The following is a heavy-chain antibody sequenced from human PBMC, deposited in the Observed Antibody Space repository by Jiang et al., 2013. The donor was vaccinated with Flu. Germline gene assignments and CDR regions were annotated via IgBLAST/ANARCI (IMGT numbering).Heavy chain of an antibody. CDR1: GYTFTSYG. J-gene: IGHJ5*02. D-gene: IGHD6-19*01. V-gene: IGHV1-18*01. CDR3: ATTPIGGSGWYFWFDP. CDR2: ISAYNGNT. Sequence: GAEVKKPGASVKVSCKASGYTFTSYGISWVRQAPGQGLEWMGWISAYNGNTNYAQKLQGRVTMTTDTSTSTAYMELRSLRSDDTAVYYCATTPIGGSGWYFWFDPWGQGTLVTVSS.